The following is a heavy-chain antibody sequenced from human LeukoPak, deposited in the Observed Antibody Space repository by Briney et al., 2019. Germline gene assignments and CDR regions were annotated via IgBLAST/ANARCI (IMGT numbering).Heavy chain of an antibody. V-gene: IGHV3-23*01. Sequence: PSETLSLTCIVSGGSISNFYWNWIRQPAGQGKGLEWVSAISGSGGSTYYADSVKGRFTISRDNSKNTLYLQMNSLRAEDTAVYYCAKEAGQDFGALDAFDVWGQGTMVTVSS. CDR3: AKEAGQDFGALDAFDV. CDR1: GGSISNFY. CDR2: ISGSGGST. J-gene: IGHJ3*01. D-gene: IGHD4-17*01.